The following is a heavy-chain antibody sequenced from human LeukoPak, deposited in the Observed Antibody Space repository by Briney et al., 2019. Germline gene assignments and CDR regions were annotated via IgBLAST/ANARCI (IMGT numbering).Heavy chain of an antibody. J-gene: IGHJ5*02. CDR1: GYTFTSYG. Sequence: ASVKVSCKASGYTFTSYGISWVRQAPGQGLEWMGWISAYNGNTNYAQKLQGRVTMTTDTSTSTAYMELRSLRSDDTAVYYCARFDSSGYYLAGGFDPWGQGTLVTVSS. CDR2: ISAYNGNT. CDR3: ARFDSSGYYLAGGFDP. D-gene: IGHD3-22*01. V-gene: IGHV1-18*01.